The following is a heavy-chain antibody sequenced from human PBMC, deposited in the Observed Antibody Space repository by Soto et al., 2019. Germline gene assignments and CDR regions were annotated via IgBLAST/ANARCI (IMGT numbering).Heavy chain of an antibody. V-gene: IGHV3-23*01. J-gene: IGHJ6*02. CDR2: IGESGTPT. CDR1: GFTFISYA. Sequence: GGFLRLSCAASGFTFISYAMKWVRQAPGKGLEWVSLIGESGTPTYYADSVKGRFTISRDNSGNTLFLEMYSLRAEDTAVYYCARYIPGVRYYGMDVWGQGTTVTV. CDR3: ARYIPGVRYYGMDV. D-gene: IGHD2-2*01.